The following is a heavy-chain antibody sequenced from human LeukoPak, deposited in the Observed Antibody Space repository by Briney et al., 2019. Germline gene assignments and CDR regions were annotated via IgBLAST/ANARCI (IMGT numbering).Heavy chain of an antibody. J-gene: IGHJ4*02. CDR1: GFTFSTSW. CDR3: ARGDDYNRRSFDY. Sequence: GGSLRLSCAASGFTFSTSWMSWVRQAPGKGLEWVGRTRNKANSFTTEYAASVRGRFTISRDDSKNSLYLQMNSLKTEDTAVYYCARGDDYNRRSFDYWGQGTLVTVSS. V-gene: IGHV3-72*01. CDR2: TRNKANSFTT. D-gene: IGHD5-24*01.